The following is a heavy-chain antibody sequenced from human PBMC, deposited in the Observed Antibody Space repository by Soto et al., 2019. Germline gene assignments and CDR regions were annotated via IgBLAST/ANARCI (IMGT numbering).Heavy chain of an antibody. D-gene: IGHD3-3*01. CDR3: ARDASYYSLWSGYYPSRNGMDV. V-gene: IGHV3-33*01. J-gene: IGHJ6*02. Sequence: QVQVVESGGGVVQPGRSLRLSCAASGFTFSSFGMHWARQAPGKGLEWVSLIWYDGSKKSYGDSVKGRFTISRDNSRNTVYLQMNSLRADDTAVYYCARDASYYSLWSGYYPSRNGMDVWGQGTTVTVSS. CDR1: GFTFSSFG. CDR2: IWYDGSKK.